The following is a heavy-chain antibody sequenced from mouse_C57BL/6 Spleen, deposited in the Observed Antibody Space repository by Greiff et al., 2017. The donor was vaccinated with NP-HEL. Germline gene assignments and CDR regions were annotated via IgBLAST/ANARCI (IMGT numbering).Heavy chain of an antibody. V-gene: IGHV1-69*01. CDR3: ARPPPKYYGSSYGYFDV. CDR2: IDPSDSYT. D-gene: IGHD1-1*01. Sequence: VQLQQPGAELVMPGASVKLSCKASGYTFTSYWMHWVKQRPGQGLEWIGEIDPSDSYTNYNQKFKGKSTLTVDKSSSTAYIQLSSLTSDDSAVYYCARPPPKYYGSSYGYFDVWGTGTTVTVSS. CDR1: GYTFTSYW. J-gene: IGHJ1*03.